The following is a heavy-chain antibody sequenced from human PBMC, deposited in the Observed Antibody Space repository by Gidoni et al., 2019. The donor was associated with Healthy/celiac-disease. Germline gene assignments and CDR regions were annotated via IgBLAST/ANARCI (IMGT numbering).Heavy chain of an antibody. Sequence: QVQLVESGGGVVQPGRSLRLSCAASGFTFRSYAMHWVRQAPGKGLEWVAVISYDGSNKYYADSVKGRFTISRDNSKNTLYLQMNSLRAEDTAVYYCAIGYSGYDYSSFDLDYWGQGTLVTVSS. V-gene: IGHV3-30-3*01. J-gene: IGHJ4*02. CDR1: GFTFRSYA. CDR2: ISYDGSNK. CDR3: AIGYSGYDYSSFDLDY. D-gene: IGHD5-12*01.